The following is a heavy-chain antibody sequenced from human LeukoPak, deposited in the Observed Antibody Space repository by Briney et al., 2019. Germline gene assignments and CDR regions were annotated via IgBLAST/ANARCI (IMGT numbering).Heavy chain of an antibody. CDR3: ARWGLSRIPLDF. Sequence: PSETLSLTCTVAGASISDYYWSWIRQPPGKGLEWIGLIFYSGSTNYNPSLKSRVTISLDTTKQQFSLRLNSVTAADTAVYYCARWGLSRIPLDFWGQGILVTVSS. CDR2: IFYSGST. D-gene: IGHD3-10*01. V-gene: IGHV4-59*01. J-gene: IGHJ4*02. CDR1: GASISDYY.